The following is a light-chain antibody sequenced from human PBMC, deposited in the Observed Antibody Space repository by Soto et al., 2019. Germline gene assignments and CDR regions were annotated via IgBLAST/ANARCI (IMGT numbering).Light chain of an antibody. CDR2: DVS. CDR3: SSYTSSGTVV. CDR1: SSDVGGYNY. V-gene: IGLV2-14*01. Sequence: QSALTQPASVSGSPGQSITISCTGTSSDVGGYNYVSWYQQHPGTAPKLMIYDVSNRPSGVSNRFSGSKSGNTASLTISGLQAEDDADYYCSSYTSSGTVVFGGGTKLTVL. J-gene: IGLJ2*01.